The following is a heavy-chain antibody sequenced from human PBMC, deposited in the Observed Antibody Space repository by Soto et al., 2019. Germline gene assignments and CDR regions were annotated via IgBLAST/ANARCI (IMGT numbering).Heavy chain of an antibody. Sequence: PSETLSLTCTVSGGSISSYYWSWIRQPPGKGLEWIGYIYYSGSTNYNPSLKSRVTISVDTSKNQFSLKLSSVTAADTAVYYCARVSIAAAGTGYNWFDPWGQGTLVTVSS. CDR1: GGSISSYY. V-gene: IGHV4-59*01. J-gene: IGHJ5*02. CDR3: ARVSIAAAGTGYNWFDP. CDR2: IYYSGST. D-gene: IGHD6-13*01.